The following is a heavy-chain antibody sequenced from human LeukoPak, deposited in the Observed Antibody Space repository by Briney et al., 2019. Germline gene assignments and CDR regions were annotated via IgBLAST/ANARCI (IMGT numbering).Heavy chain of an antibody. J-gene: IGHJ4*02. Sequence: GGSLRLSCATSAFTFSSYWMHWVRQAPGKGLMWVSRINSDGSSRSYADYVKGRFTISRDDAKNTLYLQMSSLSVDDTAIYYCTRGSPGYSSSWLDFWGQGILVTVSS. D-gene: IGHD6-13*01. CDR1: AFTFSSYW. CDR3: TRGSPGYSSSWLDF. CDR2: INSDGSSR. V-gene: IGHV3-74*01.